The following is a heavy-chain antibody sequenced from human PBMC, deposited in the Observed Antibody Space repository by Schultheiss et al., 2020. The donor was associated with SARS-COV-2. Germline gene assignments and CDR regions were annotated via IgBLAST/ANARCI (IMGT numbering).Heavy chain of an antibody. CDR2: IYYSGST. CDR3: ARDYGDYRNYYYGMDV. V-gene: IGHV4-61*08. Sequence: SETLSLTCTVSGGSISSGGYYWSWIRQPPGKGLEWIGYIYYSGSTNYNPSLKSRVTISVDTSKNQFSLKLSSVTAADTAVYYCARDYGDYRNYYYGMDVWGQGTTVTVSS. J-gene: IGHJ6*02. D-gene: IGHD4-17*01. CDR1: GGSISSGGYY.